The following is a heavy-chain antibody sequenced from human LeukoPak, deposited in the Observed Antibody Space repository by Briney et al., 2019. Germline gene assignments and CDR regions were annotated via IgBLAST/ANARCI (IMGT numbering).Heavy chain of an antibody. Sequence: GGSLRLSCAASGFTFSSYSMNWVRQAPGKGLEWVSYISSSSGTIYYIDAVKGRFTISRDNAKNSLYLQMDSLRDEDTAVYYCARYCSGGYCYSPFSFDYWGQGTLVTVSS. J-gene: IGHJ4*02. CDR1: GFTFSSYS. CDR2: ISSSSGTI. D-gene: IGHD2-15*01. CDR3: ARYCSGGYCYSPFSFDY. V-gene: IGHV3-48*02.